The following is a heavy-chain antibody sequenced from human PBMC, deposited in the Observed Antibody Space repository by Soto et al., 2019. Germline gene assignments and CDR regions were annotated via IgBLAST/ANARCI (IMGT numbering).Heavy chain of an antibody. J-gene: IGHJ6*03. Sequence: SETLSLTCTVSGGSISSYYWSWIRQPPGKGLEWIGYIYYSGSTNYNPSLKSRVTISVDTSKNQFSLKLSSVTAADTAVYYCARSDYNDDGSSWPNRDYYYYYMDVWGKGTTVTVSS. CDR1: GGSISSYY. CDR2: IYYSGST. D-gene: IGHD6-13*01. V-gene: IGHV4-59*08. CDR3: ARSDYNDDGSSWPNRDYYYYYMDV.